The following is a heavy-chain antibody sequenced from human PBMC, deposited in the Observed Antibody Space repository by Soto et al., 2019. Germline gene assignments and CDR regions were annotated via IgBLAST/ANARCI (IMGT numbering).Heavy chain of an antibody. D-gene: IGHD1-26*01. CDR3: ARVYSGSYYPSYFDY. V-gene: IGHV3-48*02. CDR1: GFTFSSYS. J-gene: IGHJ4*02. Sequence: GGSLRLSCAASGFTFSSYSMNWVRQAPGKGLEWVSYISSSSSTIYYADSVKGRFTISRDNAKNSLYLQMNSLRDEDTAVYYCARVYSGSYYPSYFDYWGQGTLVTVSS. CDR2: ISSSSSTI.